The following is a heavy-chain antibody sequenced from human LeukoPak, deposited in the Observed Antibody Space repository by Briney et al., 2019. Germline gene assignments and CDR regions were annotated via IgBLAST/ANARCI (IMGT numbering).Heavy chain of an antibody. CDR3: ARGHHVVVATATWASDAFDL. J-gene: IGHJ3*01. V-gene: IGHV5-51*01. CDR1: GYRFTDYW. Sequence: GESLKISCKGSGYRFTDYWIGWVRQMPEKGLEWMGIIYPGDSDSRQSPSLRGQVTISADKSINTAYLQWNSLKASDTAMYYCARGHHVVVATATWASDAFDLWGQGTMVTVSS. D-gene: IGHD2-21*02. CDR2: IYPGDSDS.